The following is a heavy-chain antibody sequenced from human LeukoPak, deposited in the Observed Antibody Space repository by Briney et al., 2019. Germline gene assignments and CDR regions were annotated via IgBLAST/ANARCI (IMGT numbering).Heavy chain of an antibody. Sequence: PSETLSLTCTVSGGSISSYYWSWIRQPPGKGLEWIGYIYYSGSTNYNPSLKSRVTISVDTSKNQFSLKLSSVTAADTAVYYCAREGDGSGSYYGGFDYWGQGTLVTVSS. CDR2: IYYSGST. CDR1: GGSISSYY. J-gene: IGHJ4*02. D-gene: IGHD3-10*01. CDR3: AREGDGSGSYYGGFDY. V-gene: IGHV4-59*01.